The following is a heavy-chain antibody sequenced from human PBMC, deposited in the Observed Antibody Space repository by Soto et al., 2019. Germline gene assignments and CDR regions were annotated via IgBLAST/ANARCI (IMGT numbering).Heavy chain of an antibody. CDR3: ARESGTPSSLRFLDSGRDYFDY. Sequence: GGSLRLSCAASGFTFSSYSMNWVRQAPGKGLEWVSYISSSSSTIYYADSVKGRFTISRDNAKNSLYLQMNSLRDEDTAVYYCARESGTPSSLRFLDSGRDYFDYWGQGTLVTVSS. D-gene: IGHD3-3*01. CDR1: GFTFSSYS. V-gene: IGHV3-48*02. J-gene: IGHJ4*02. CDR2: ISSSSSTI.